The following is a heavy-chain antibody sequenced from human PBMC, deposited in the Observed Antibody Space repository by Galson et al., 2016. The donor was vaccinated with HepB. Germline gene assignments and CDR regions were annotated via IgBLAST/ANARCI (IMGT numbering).Heavy chain of an antibody. J-gene: IGHJ3*01. CDR2: IYPGDFDT. D-gene: IGHD2-2*01. CDR1: GYSFTNYW. Sequence: QSGAEVKEPGESLKISCEGSGYSFTNYWIGWVRQMRGKGLEWVAMIYPGDFDTRYSPSFQGQVTVSVDRSISTAYLRWRSLKASDTAMYYCARGKGYCGSTSCTSEGFDLWGQGTLVTVSS. V-gene: IGHV5-51*01. CDR3: ARGKGYCGSTSCTSEGFDL.